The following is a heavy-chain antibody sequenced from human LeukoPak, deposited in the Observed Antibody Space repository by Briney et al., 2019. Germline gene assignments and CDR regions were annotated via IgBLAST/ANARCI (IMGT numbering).Heavy chain of an antibody. CDR2: IYYSGST. Sequence: SETLSLTCTVSGGSISSYYWSWIRQPPGKGLEWIGYIYYSGSTNYNPSLKSRVTISVDTSKNQFSLKLSSVTAADTAVYYCARERYSYGYYVLDYWGQGTLVTVSS. D-gene: IGHD5-18*01. V-gene: IGHV4-59*12. J-gene: IGHJ4*02. CDR3: ARERYSYGYYVLDY. CDR1: GGSISSYY.